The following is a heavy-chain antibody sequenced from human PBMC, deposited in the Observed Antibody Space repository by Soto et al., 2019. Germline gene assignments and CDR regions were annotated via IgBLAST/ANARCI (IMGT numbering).Heavy chain of an antibody. CDR1: GYSLTELS. CDR3: AIILKPLRFRQFDP. CDR2: FDPEDGKI. J-gene: IGHJ5*02. Sequence: SSVKVSCKVSGYSLTELSMHWVRQAPGKRLEWMGSFDPEDGKIIYAQRFQGRVTMTEDTSTDTAYMELSSLRSEDSAIYYCAIILKPLRFRQFDPLGQGTLVTVSS. V-gene: IGHV1-24*01. D-gene: IGHD2-21*01.